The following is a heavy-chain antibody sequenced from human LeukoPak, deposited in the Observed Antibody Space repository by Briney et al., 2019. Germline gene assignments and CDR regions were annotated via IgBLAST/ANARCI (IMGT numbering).Heavy chain of an antibody. Sequence: GASVKVSCKASGYTFTDYYMHWVRQAPGQGLEWMGRINPNSGGTNYAQKFQGRVTMTRDTSISTAYMELSRLRSDDTAVYYCARDFPIVVVTGGDYWGQGTLVTVSS. D-gene: IGHD2-21*02. V-gene: IGHV1-2*06. CDR1: GYTFTDYY. CDR2: INPNSGGT. CDR3: ARDFPIVVVTGGDY. J-gene: IGHJ4*02.